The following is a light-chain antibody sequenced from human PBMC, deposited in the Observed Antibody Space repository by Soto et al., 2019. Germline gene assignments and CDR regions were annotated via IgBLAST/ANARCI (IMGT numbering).Light chain of an antibody. CDR3: HQRSNWPFT. J-gene: IGKJ4*01. CDR1: QRVSTY. CDR2: DAS. V-gene: IGKV3-11*01. Sequence: EIVLTQSPATLSLSPGDTATLSCRATQRVSTYLAWYQLKPGQAPRLLIYDASNRAPGIPARFSGSGSETDFTLTISSLELEDFAVDDCHQRSNWPFTCGGGIKVEIK.